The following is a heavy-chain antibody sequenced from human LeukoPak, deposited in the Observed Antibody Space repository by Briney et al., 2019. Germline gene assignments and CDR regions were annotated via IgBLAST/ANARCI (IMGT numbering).Heavy chain of an antibody. CDR3: ARDCIAAAGTVDY. CDR1: GFTFSSYG. CDR2: IWYDGSNK. J-gene: IGHJ4*02. D-gene: IGHD6-13*01. V-gene: IGHV3-33*01. Sequence: QSGGSLRLSCAASGFTFSSYGMHWVRQAPGKGLEWVAVIWYDGSNKYYADSVKGRFTISRDNAKKSLYLQMNSLRAEDTAVYYCARDCIAAAGTVDYWGQGTLVTVSS.